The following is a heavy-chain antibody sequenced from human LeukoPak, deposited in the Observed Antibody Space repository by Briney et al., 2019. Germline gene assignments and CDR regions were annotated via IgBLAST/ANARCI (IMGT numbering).Heavy chain of an antibody. J-gene: IGHJ6*02. V-gene: IGHV4-59*01. CDR1: GDSISSSY. CDR2: IYSSGTT. Sequence: PSETLSLTCTVSGDSISSSYWSWIRQLPGKGLEWIGHIYSSGTTNYNPSLSGRVTMSMDTSKNQLSLKLTAVTAADTAVYYCARDRQPSWYRGLDVWGQGTTVTVSS. CDR3: ARDRQPSWYRGLDV. D-gene: IGHD1-14*01.